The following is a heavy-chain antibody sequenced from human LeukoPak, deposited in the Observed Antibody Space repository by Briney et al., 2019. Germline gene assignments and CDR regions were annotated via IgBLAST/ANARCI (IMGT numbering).Heavy chain of an antibody. CDR1: GFTLSNYE. Sequence: TGGSLRLSCTASGFTLSNYEVKWVRQAPGKGLEWVSYINSGGTTTYDADSVKGRFTISRDSAKNSVYLQMNSLRAEDTAVYYCARHTYSSGKFDCWGQGTLVTVS. CDR3: ARHTYSSGKFDC. CDR2: INSGGTTT. J-gene: IGHJ4*02. D-gene: IGHD6-25*01. V-gene: IGHV3-48*03.